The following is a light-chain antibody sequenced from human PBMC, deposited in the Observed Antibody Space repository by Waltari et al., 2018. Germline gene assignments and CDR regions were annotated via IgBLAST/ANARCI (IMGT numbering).Light chain of an antibody. CDR3: QHYVRLPVT. Sequence: EIVLTQSPGTLSLSPGERVTLSCRASQSIGTCLAWYQQKPGQPPRLLIYGASIRAAGIPDRFSVSGSETDFSLTISRLEPEDFAVYYCQHYVRLPVTFGQGTKVQIK. CDR1: QSIGTC. V-gene: IGKV3-20*01. J-gene: IGKJ1*01. CDR2: GAS.